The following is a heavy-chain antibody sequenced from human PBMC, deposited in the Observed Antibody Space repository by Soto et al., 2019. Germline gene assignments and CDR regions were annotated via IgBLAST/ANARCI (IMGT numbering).Heavy chain of an antibody. CDR2: ISGSGGST. Sequence: EVQLLESGGGLVQPGGSLRLSCAASGFTFSSYAMSWVRQAPGKGLEWVSAISGSGGSTYYADSVKGRFTISRDHSKNTLYLQMNSRRAEDTAVYYCAKGGGLRYFDWLCYFDYWGQGTLVTVSS. CDR1: GFTFSSYA. V-gene: IGHV3-23*01. CDR3: AKGGGLRYFDWLCYFDY. J-gene: IGHJ4*02. D-gene: IGHD3-9*01.